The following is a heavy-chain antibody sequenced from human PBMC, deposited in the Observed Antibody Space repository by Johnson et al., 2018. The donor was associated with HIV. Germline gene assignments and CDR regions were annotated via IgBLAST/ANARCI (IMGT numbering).Heavy chain of an antibody. CDR3: AKDQASVGTGEYAFDI. CDR2: ISGSGDST. Sequence: VQLVESGGGLVQPGRSLRLSCAASGFTFDDYGMSWVRQAPGKGLEWVSGISGSGDSTYYADSVKGRFTISRDNSKNTLFLQMNSLRAEDTAVYYCAKDQASVGTGEYAFDIWGQGTVVTVSS. J-gene: IGHJ3*02. V-gene: IGHV3-23*04. D-gene: IGHD7-27*01. CDR1: GFTFDDYG.